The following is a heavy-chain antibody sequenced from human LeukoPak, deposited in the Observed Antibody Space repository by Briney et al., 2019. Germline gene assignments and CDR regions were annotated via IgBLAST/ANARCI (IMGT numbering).Heavy chain of an antibody. D-gene: IGHD3-16*01. J-gene: IGHJ5*02. V-gene: IGHV1-69*05. CDR3: ARGRRGLRLFNWFDP. CDR2: IIPIFGTA. CDR1: GGTFSSYA. Sequence: SVKVSCKASGGTFSSYAISWARQAPGQGLEWMGGIIPIFGTANYAQKFQGRVTITTDESTSTAYMELSSLRSEDTAVYYCARGRRGLRLFNWFDPWGQGTLVTVSS.